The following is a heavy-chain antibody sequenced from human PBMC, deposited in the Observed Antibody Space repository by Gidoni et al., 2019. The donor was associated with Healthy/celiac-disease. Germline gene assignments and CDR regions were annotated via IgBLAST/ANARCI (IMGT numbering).Heavy chain of an antibody. CDR2: INHSGST. CDR3: ARGSSGWYGSYIDY. D-gene: IGHD6-19*01. J-gene: IGHJ4*02. V-gene: IGHV4-34*01. Sequence: QVQLQQWGAGLLKPSETLSLTCAVYGGSFSGYYWSWIRQPPGKGLEWIGEINHSGSTNYNPSLKSRVTISVDTSKNQFSLKLSSVTAADTAVYYCARGSSGWYGSYIDYWGQGTLVTVSS. CDR1: GGSFSGYY.